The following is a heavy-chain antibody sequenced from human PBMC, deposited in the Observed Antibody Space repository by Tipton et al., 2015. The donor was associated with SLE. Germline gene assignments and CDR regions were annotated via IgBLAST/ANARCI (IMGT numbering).Heavy chain of an antibody. CDR3: ARSGRAGKGGAWPAFDI. J-gene: IGHJ3*02. D-gene: IGHD1-26*01. CDR2: IYYSGST. CDR1: GGSFSSYY. V-gene: IGHV4-59*12. Sequence: TLSLTCTVYGGSFSSYYWSWIRQPPGKGLEWIGYIYYSGSTNYNPSLKSRVTISVDTSKNQFSLKLSSVTAADTAVYYCARSGRAGKGGAWPAFDIWGQGTMVTVSS.